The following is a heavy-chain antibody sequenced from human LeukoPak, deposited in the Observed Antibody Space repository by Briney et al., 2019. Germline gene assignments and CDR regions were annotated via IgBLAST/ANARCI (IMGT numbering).Heavy chain of an antibody. Sequence: SVKVSCKASGGTFSSNAISWVRQAPGQGLEWMGGIIPIFGTANYAQKFQGRVTITADESTSTAYMELSSLRSEDTAVYYCARDRRLLWFGERPPTGWYFDLWGRGTLVTVSS. CDR2: IIPIFGTA. CDR3: ARDRRLLWFGERPPTGWYFDL. CDR1: GGTFSSNA. J-gene: IGHJ2*01. V-gene: IGHV1-69*13. D-gene: IGHD3-10*01.